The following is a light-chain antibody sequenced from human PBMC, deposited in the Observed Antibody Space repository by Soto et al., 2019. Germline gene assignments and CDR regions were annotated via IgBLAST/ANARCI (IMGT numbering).Light chain of an antibody. V-gene: IGKV3-20*01. CDR3: QQYGKSPPT. Sequence: EIVLTQSPGTLSLSPGERATLSCRASQSVSSSYLAWYQQKPGQAPRLLMYGASSRATGIPDRFSGSGSGTDFTLTISRLEPEDFAVYYCQQYGKSPPTFGQGTKVEIK. J-gene: IGKJ1*01. CDR1: QSVSSSY. CDR2: GAS.